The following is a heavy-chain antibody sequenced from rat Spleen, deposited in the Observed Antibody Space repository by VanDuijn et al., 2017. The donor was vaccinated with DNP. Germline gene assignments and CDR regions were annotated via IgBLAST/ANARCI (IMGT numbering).Heavy chain of an antibody. CDR2: ISSGGNT. V-gene: IGHV2-6*01. CDR1: GFSLTSNS. J-gene: IGHJ2*01. Sequence: QVQLKESGPGLVQPSQTLSLTCTVPGFSLTSNSVSWVRQPPGKGLEWIAAISSGGNTYYNSALKSRLSISRDTSNSQVFLRMNSLQTEDTAIYFCTREREPSNNPYYFDCWGQGVMVTVSS. CDR3: TREREPSNNPYYFDC. D-gene: IGHD1-10*01.